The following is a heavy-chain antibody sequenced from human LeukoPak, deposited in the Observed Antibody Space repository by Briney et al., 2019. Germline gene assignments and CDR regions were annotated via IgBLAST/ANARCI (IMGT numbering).Heavy chain of an antibody. D-gene: IGHD3-22*01. J-gene: IGHJ4*02. CDR1: GFTFSNYA. CDR2: ISYDGNNK. Sequence: TGGSLRLSCAASGFTFSNYAMHWVRQAPGKGPDWVAVISYDGNNKYYADSVKGRFTISRDNSENTLHLQMNSLRAEDTAVYYCARDVYYYDSSGYPDYWGQGTLVTVSS. V-gene: IGHV3-30-3*01. CDR3: ARDVYYYDSSGYPDY.